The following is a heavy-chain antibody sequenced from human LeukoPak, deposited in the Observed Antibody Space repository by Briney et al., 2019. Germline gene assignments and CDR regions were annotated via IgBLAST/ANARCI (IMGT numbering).Heavy chain of an antibody. Sequence: SETLSLTCAVYGGSFSGYYWSWIRQPPGKGLEWIGEINHSGSTNYNPSLKSRVTISVDTSKNQFSLKLSSVTAADTAVYYCARRRTYGSGSSDYWGQGTLATVSS. V-gene: IGHV4-34*01. D-gene: IGHD3-10*01. CDR3: ARRRTYGSGSSDY. CDR1: GGSFSGYY. J-gene: IGHJ4*02. CDR2: INHSGST.